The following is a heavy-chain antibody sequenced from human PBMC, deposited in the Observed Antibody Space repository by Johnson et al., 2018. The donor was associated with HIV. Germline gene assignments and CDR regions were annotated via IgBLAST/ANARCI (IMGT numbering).Heavy chain of an antibody. J-gene: IGHJ3*02. CDR2: IGTSGDT. V-gene: IGHV3-13*01. Sequence: EMQLVESGGELVQPGGSLRLSCAASGFTFSSYAMHWVRQATGKGLEWVSAIGTSGDTSYPGSVKGRFTISRDYAKNSLYLQMNSLRAEDTAVYYCARDQGWGDAFDIWGQGTMVIVSS. CDR1: GFTFSSYA. D-gene: IGHD3-16*01. CDR3: ARDQGWGDAFDI.